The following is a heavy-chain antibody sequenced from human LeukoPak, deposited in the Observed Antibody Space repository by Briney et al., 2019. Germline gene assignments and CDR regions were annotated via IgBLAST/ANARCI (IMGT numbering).Heavy chain of an antibody. Sequence: PGGSLRLSCAASGFTFSSYGMSWVRQAPGKGLEWVSDISGSGGSTYYADSVKGRFTISRDNSKNTLYLQMNSLRAEDTAVYYCAKDPLISSSWYAPGWFDPWGQGTLVTVSS. V-gene: IGHV3-23*01. D-gene: IGHD6-13*01. CDR3: AKDPLISSSWYAPGWFDP. CDR1: GFTFSSYG. CDR2: ISGSGGST. J-gene: IGHJ5*02.